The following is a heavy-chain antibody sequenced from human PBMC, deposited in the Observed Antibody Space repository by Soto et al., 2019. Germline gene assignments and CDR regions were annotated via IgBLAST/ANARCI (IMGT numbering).Heavy chain of an antibody. V-gene: IGHV3-30-3*01. CDR2: ISYDGSNK. Sequence: SLRLSCAASGFTFSSYAMHWVRQAPGKGLEWVAVISYDGSNKYYADSVKGRFTISRDNSKNTLYLQMNSLRAEDTAVYYCARDSEVAHIDYYYGMDVWGQGTTVTVSS. CDR3: ARDSEVAHIDYYYGMDV. J-gene: IGHJ6*02. CDR1: GFTFSSYA. D-gene: IGHD5-12*01.